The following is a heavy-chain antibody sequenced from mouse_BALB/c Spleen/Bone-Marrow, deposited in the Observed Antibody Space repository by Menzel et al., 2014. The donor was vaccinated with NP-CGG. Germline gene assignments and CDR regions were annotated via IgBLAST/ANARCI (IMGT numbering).Heavy chain of an antibody. J-gene: IGHJ2*01. V-gene: IGHV4-1*02. CDR1: GFDFSRYW. D-gene: IGHD1-1*01. Sequence: EVQLQQSGGGLVQPGGSLKLSCAASGFDFSRYWMSWVRQAPGKGLEWIGEINPESRTINYSPSLKDKFIISRDNAKNTLNLRWNRVRSEDTALYYCARRDYYGYLNYWGQGTTLTVSS. CDR2: INPESRTI. CDR3: ARRDYYGYLNY.